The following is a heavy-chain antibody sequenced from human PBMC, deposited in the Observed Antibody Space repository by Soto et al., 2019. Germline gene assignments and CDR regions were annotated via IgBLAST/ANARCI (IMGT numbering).Heavy chain of an antibody. CDR1: GGSISSGY. D-gene: IGHD2-2*01. Sequence: SETLSLTCSVSGGSISSGYWTWIRHPPGKGLEWIGYIYLGGSINYNPSLKSRVIISVDTAKNQFSLSLSSVTAADTAVYYCARLGDIVVVPAAYNWFDPWGQGTLVTVSS. CDR2: IYLGGSI. CDR3: ARLGDIVVVPAAYNWFDP. J-gene: IGHJ5*02. V-gene: IGHV4-59*01.